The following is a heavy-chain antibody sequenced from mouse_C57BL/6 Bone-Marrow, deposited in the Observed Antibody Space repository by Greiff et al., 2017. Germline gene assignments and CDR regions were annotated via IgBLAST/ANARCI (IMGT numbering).Heavy chain of an antibody. Sequence: VQLQQSGAELARPGASVKLSCKASGYTFTSYGISWVKQRTGQGLEWIGEIYPRSGNTYYNEKFKGKATLNADKSSSTAYMELRSLTSEDSAVYFCARPRNYYFDYWGQGTTRTGSS. CDR1: GYTFTSYG. D-gene: IGHD3-1*01. J-gene: IGHJ2*01. CDR3: ARPRNYYFDY. V-gene: IGHV1-81*01. CDR2: IYPRSGNT.